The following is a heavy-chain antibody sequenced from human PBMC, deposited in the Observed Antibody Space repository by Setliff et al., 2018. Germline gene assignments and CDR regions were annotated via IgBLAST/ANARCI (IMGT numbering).Heavy chain of an antibody. CDR1: GYSFTTEG. D-gene: IGHD6-6*01. V-gene: IGHV1-46*01. CDR3: AITSIAARPDFSFGY. Sequence: ASVKVSCKTSGYSFTTEGITWVRQAPGQGLEWMGIINPSGGSTSYAQKFQGRVTMTRDTSTSTVYMELSSLRSEDTAVYYCAITSIAARPDFSFGYWGQGTLVT. CDR2: INPSGGST. J-gene: IGHJ4*02.